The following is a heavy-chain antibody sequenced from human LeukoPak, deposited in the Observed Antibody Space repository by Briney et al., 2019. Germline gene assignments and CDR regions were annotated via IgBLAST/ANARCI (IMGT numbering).Heavy chain of an antibody. J-gene: IGHJ4*02. Sequence: ASVKVSCKAYGYTFTSYGITWVRQAPGQGPAWMGWISAYAGKTEYAQKFQGRVTMTTDTSTNTAYMELRSLGSDDTAVYYCARDLGNRVATTPDHWGQGTLVTVSS. V-gene: IGHV1-18*01. CDR1: GYTFTSYG. CDR3: ARDLGNRVATTPDH. CDR2: ISAYAGKT. D-gene: IGHD5-12*01.